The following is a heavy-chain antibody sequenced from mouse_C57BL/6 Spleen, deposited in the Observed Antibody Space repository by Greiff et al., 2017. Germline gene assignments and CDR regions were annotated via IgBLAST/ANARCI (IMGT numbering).Heavy chain of an antibody. D-gene: IGHD1-1*01. CDR2: ISSGSSTI. J-gene: IGHJ2*01. V-gene: IGHV5-17*01. Sequence: EVKLVESGGGLVKPGGSLKLSCAASGFTFSDYGMHWVRQAPEKGLEWVAYISSGSSTIYYADTVKGRFTIARDNAKNTLYLQMTSLRSEDTAMYYCARRSLRSPYFDYWGHGTTLTVSS. CDR1: GFTFSDYG. CDR3: ARRSLRSPYFDY.